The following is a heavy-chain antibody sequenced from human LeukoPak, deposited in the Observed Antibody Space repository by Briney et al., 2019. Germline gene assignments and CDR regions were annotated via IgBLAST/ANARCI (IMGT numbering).Heavy chain of an antibody. CDR1: GFTFDDYA. J-gene: IGHJ6*03. V-gene: IGHV3-9*01. CDR3: AKDSAFYYIDV. Sequence: GGSLRLSCAASGFTFDDYAMHWVRQAPGKGLEWVSGISWNSGSIGYADSVKGRFTISRDNAKNSLYLQMNSLKGDDTAVYYCAKDSAFYYIDVWGKGATVIISS. CDR2: ISWNSGSI.